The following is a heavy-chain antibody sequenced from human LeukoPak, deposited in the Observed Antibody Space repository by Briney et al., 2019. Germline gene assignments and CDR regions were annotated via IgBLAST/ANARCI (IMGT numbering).Heavy chain of an antibody. V-gene: IGHV3-7*01. J-gene: IGHJ4*02. Sequence: GGSLRLSCAASGFTFSDYYMSWIRQAPGKGLEWVANIKQDGSEKYYVDSVKGRFTISRDNAKNSLYLQMNSLRAEDTAVYYCARDYIPNYWGQGTLVTVSS. CDR1: GFTFSDYY. CDR3: ARDYIPNY. D-gene: IGHD3-10*01. CDR2: IKQDGSEK.